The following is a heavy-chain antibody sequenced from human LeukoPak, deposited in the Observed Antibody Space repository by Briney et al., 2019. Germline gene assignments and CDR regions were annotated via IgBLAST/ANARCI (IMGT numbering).Heavy chain of an antibody. V-gene: IGHV4-30-2*01. CDR2: IYHSGST. D-gene: IGHD1-26*01. J-gene: IGHJ4*02. CDR1: GGSISSGGYS. Sequence: SETLSLTCAVSGGSISSGGYSWSWIRQPPGKGLEWIGYIYHSGSTYYNPSLKSRVTISVDRSKNQFPLKLSSVTAADTAVYYCAREGEGLDYWGQGTLVTVSS. CDR3: AREGEGLDY.